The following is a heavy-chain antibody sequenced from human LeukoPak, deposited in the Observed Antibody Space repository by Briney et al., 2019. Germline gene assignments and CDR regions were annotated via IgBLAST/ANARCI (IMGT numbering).Heavy chain of an antibody. D-gene: IGHD3-9*01. CDR3: ARAGRIFHGQEHFDY. J-gene: IGHJ4*02. V-gene: IGHV1-69*13. Sequence: ASVKVSCKAPGGTFSSYAISWVRQAPGQGLEWMGGIIPIFGTANYAQKFQGRVTITADESTSTAYMELSSLRSEDTAVYYCARAGRIFHGQEHFDYWGQGTLVTVSS. CDR1: GGTFSSYA. CDR2: IIPIFGTA.